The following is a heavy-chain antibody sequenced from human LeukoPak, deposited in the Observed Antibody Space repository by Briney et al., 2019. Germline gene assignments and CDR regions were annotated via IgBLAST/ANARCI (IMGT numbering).Heavy chain of an antibody. V-gene: IGHV4-34*01. CDR3: ARHYMGYYMDV. CDR1: GGSFSGYY. J-gene: IGHJ6*03. D-gene: IGHD3-10*01. CDR2: INHSGST. Sequence: PSETLSLTCAVYGGSFSGYYWSWLRQPPGKGLEWIGEINHSGSTNYNPSLKSRVTISVDTSKNQFSLKLSSVTAADTAVYYCARHYMGYYMDVWGKGTTVTISS.